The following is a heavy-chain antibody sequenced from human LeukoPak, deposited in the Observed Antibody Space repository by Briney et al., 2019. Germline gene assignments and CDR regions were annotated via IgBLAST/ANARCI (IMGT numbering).Heavy chain of an antibody. CDR3: ARVVSGQQLGY. J-gene: IGHJ4*02. CDR2: INPTGDTT. D-gene: IGHD3-16*01. V-gene: IGHV1-46*01. CDR1: GGTFSSYA. Sequence: ASVKVSCKASGGTFSSYAISWVRQAPGQGLEWMGIINPTGDTTNFAQKFQGRVTMTSDTSTSTVHMELSSLRSEDTAVYYCARVVSGQQLGYWGQGTLVTVSS.